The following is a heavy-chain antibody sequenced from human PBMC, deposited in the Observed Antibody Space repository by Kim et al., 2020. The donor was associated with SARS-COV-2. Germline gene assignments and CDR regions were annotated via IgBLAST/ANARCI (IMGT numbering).Heavy chain of an antibody. D-gene: IGHD3-9*01. CDR3: ARDRERYFEGYYYGMDV. CDR2: INTNTGNP. CDR1: GYTFTSYA. Sequence: ASVKVSCKASGYTFTSYAMNWVRQAPGQGLEWMGWINTNTGNPTYAQGFTGRFVFSLDTSVSTAYLQISSLKAEDTAVYYCARDRERYFEGYYYGMDVWGQGTTVTVSS. J-gene: IGHJ6*02. V-gene: IGHV7-4-1*02.